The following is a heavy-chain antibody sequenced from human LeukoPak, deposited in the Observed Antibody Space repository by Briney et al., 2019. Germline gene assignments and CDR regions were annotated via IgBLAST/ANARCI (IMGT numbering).Heavy chain of an antibody. V-gene: IGHV3-33*01. CDR1: GFTFSKYG. D-gene: IGHD3-10*01. CDR2: IWYDGSNK. Sequence: GRSLRLSCAASGFTFSKYGMHWDRQAPGKGLEWVAVIWYDGSNKYYADSVKGRFVISRDDSKNTLYLEMNSLSADDTAVYHCARGAGTGSKYDHWGQGTLVTVSS. CDR3: ARGAGTGSKYDH. J-gene: IGHJ4*02.